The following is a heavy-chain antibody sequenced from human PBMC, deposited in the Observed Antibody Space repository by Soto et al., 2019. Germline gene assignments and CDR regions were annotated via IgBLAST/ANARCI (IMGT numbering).Heavy chain of an antibody. D-gene: IGHD3-22*01. CDR3: AKSKRGDSSGYGLFDY. V-gene: IGHV3-30*18. CDR2: ISYDGSNK. J-gene: IGHJ4*02. CDR1: GFTFSSYG. Sequence: QVQLVESGGGVVQPGRSLRLSCAASGFTFSSYGMHWVRQAPGKGLEWVAVISYDGSNKYYADSVKGRFSISRDNSKNTLYLQMNSLRAEDTAVYYCAKSKRGDSSGYGLFDYWGQGTLVTVSS.